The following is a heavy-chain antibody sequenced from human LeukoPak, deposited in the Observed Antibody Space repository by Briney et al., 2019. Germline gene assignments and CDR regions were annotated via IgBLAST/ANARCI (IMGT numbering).Heavy chain of an antibody. Sequence: ASVKVSCKASGGTFSSYAISWVRQAPGQGLEWMGWINPNSGSTNYAQKFQGWVTMTRDTSISTAYMELSRLRSDDTAVYYCARMNSGSYNDVFAIGGEGTMVTVSS. D-gene: IGHD1-26*01. J-gene: IGHJ3*02. CDR2: INPNSGST. CDR1: GGTFSSYA. CDR3: ARMNSGSYNDVFAI. V-gene: IGHV1-2*04.